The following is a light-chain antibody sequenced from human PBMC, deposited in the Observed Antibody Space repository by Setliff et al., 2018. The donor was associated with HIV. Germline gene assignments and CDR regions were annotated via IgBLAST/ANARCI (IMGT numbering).Light chain of an antibody. J-gene: IGLJ2*01. Sequence: QSALTQPRSVSGSPGQSINISCTGTSRDVGGYNSVSWYQQHPGEAPKLIIYDVTKRPSGVPDRFSGSKSGNTASLTVSGLQVEDEADYHCCSYAGFNTLVFGGGTKVTV. V-gene: IGLV2-11*01. CDR1: SRDVGGYNS. CDR2: DVT. CDR3: CSYAGFNTLV.